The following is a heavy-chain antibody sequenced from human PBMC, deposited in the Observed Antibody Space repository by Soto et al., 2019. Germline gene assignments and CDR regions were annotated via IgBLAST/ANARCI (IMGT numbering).Heavy chain of an antibody. CDR1: GGSISSSSYY. Sequence: SETLSLTCTVSGGSISSSSYYWGWIRQPPGKGLEWIGSIYYSGSTYYNPSLKSRVTISVDTSKNQFSLKLSSVTAADTAVYYCARATYGSSWYKLEGYYYYGMDVWGQGTTVTVSS. CDR2: IYYSGST. V-gene: IGHV4-39*01. CDR3: ARATYGSSWYKLEGYYYYGMDV. J-gene: IGHJ6*02. D-gene: IGHD6-13*01.